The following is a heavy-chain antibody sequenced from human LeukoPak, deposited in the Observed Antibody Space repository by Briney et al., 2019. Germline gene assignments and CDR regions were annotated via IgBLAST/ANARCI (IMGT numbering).Heavy chain of an antibody. D-gene: IGHD3-22*01. Sequence: SETLSLTCSVSGDSISMHYWSWIRQPPGKGLEWIGYFSYSGSTNYNPSLKSRVTISVDTSKNQVSLKLSSVTAADTAVYYCAKGATLSHDYYDSSDPPGDWFDPWGQGTLVTVSS. J-gene: IGHJ5*02. CDR1: GDSISMHY. CDR3: AKGATLSHDYYDSSDPPGDWFDP. CDR2: FSYSGST. V-gene: IGHV4-59*11.